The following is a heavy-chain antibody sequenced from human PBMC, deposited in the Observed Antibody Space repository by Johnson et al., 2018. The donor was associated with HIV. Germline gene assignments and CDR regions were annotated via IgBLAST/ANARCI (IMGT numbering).Heavy chain of an antibody. J-gene: IGHJ3*01. CDR3: AKDDVVETEDAFDL. V-gene: IGHV3-66*01. D-gene: IGHD2-15*01. CDR2: IYSGGST. CDR1: GFTVSSNY. Sequence: EVQLVESGGGLVQPGGSLRLSCAASGFTVSSNYMTWVRQAPGKGLEWVSVIYSGGSTYYADSVKGRFTISRDNSKNTLYLQMNSLRAEDTAVYYCAKDDVVETEDAFDLLGQGTMVTVSS.